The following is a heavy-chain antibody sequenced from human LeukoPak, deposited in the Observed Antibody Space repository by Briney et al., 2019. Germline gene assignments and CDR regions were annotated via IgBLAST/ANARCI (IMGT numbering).Heavy chain of an antibody. Sequence: AGGSLRLSCAASGFTFSSYSMNWVRQAPGKGLEWVSSISSSSSYIYYADSVKGRFTISRDNAKNSLYLQMNSLGAEDTAVYYCARDLPYYYDSSGFDYWGQGTLVTVSS. CDR1: GFTFSSYS. V-gene: IGHV3-21*01. D-gene: IGHD3-22*01. CDR3: ARDLPYYYDSSGFDY. CDR2: ISSSSSYI. J-gene: IGHJ4*02.